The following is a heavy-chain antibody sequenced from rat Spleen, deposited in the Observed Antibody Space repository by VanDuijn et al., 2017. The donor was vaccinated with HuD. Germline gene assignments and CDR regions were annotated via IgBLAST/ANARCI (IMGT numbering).Heavy chain of an antibody. V-gene: IGHV5-20*01. CDR2: ISHDGGSP. CDR1: GFTFSDYG. Sequence: EVQLVESGGGLIQPGRSLKLSCAASGFTFSDYGMAWILQAPTKGLEWVASISHDGGSPHYRDSVKGRFTLSRDNANSTLYLQMNSLRSEDTATYYCTREETLYWYFDFWGPGTMVTVSS. CDR3: TREETLYWYFDF. D-gene: IGHD3-4*01. J-gene: IGHJ1*01.